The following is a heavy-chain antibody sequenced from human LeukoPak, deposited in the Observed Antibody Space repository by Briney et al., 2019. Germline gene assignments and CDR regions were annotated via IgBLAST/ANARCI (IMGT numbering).Heavy chain of an antibody. V-gene: IGHV4-59*01. CDR2: IYYSGST. CDR1: GGSISSYY. J-gene: IGHJ6*02. Sequence: SETLSLTCTVSGGSISSYYWSWIRQPPGKGLEWIGYIYYSGSTNYNPSLKSRVTISVDTSKNQFSLKLSSVTATDTAVYYCASTEYYGMDVWGQGTTVTVSS. CDR3: ASTEYYGMDV.